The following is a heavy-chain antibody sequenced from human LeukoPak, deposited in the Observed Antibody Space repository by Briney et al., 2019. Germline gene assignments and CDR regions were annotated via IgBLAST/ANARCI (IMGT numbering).Heavy chain of an antibody. CDR1: VYTFTSYG. CDR3: ARAGRGWFDP. J-gene: IGHJ5*02. CDR2: ISAYNGNT. V-gene: IGHV1-18*01. Sequence: ASVKLSCKASVYTFTSYGISWVRQAPGHGLEWMGWISAYNGNTNDAQKLQGRVTMTTDTSTSTAYMELRSLGSDGTAVYYCARAGRGWFDPWGQGTLVTVSS.